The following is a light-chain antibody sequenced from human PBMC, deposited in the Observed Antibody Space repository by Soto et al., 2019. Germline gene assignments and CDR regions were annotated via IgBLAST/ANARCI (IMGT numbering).Light chain of an antibody. V-gene: IGLV3-1*01. CDR1: KLGDKY. Sequence: SYELTQPPSVSVSPGQTANITCSGDKLGDKYACWYQQRPGQSPVLDIYQHSKRPSGIPERFSGSNSGNTATLTISGTQAMDEADYYCQAWDSSTANVVFGGGTKVTVL. CDR2: QHS. J-gene: IGLJ2*01. CDR3: QAWDSSTANVV.